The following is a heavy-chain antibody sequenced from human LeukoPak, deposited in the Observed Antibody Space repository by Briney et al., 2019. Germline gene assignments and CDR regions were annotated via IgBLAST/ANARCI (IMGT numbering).Heavy chain of an antibody. J-gene: IGHJ5*02. CDR1: GGSVSSYNYY. CDR2: SYYSRIT. CDR3: ARGEQQLPWFDP. V-gene: IGHV4-61*01. D-gene: IGHD6-13*01. Sequence: SETLTLTCTASGGSVSSYNYYWSWIRQPPGKGLEWFGNSYYSRITNYNPALKRLVTISIDTSKNQFSLKLSSVTAADAAVYYCARGEQQLPWFDPWGQGTLVTVSS.